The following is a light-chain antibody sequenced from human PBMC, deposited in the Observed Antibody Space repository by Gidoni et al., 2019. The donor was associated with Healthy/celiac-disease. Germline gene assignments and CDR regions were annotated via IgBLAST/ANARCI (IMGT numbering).Light chain of an antibody. V-gene: IGKV4-1*01. CDR3: QQYYSTPYT. J-gene: IGKJ2*01. CDR1: QSVLYSSNNKNY. Sequence: DIGMTQSPDSLAVSLGERATINCKASQSVLYSSNNKNYLAWYQQKPGQSPKLLIYWASTRESGVPDRFSGSGSGTDFTLTISSLQAEDVAVYYCQQYYSTPYTFGQGTKLEIK. CDR2: WAS.